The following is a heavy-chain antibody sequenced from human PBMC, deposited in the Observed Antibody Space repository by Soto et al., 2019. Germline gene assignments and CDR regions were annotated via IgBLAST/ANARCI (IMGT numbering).Heavy chain of an antibody. Sequence: GGSLRLSCAASGFTFSSYSMNWVRQAPGKGLERVSYISSSSSTIYYADSVKGRFTISRDNAKNSLYLQMNSLRDEDTAVYYCAAVVAATLYYYYGMDVWGQGTTVTVSS. CDR2: ISSSSSTI. CDR3: AAVVAATLYYYYGMDV. V-gene: IGHV3-48*02. D-gene: IGHD2-15*01. CDR1: GFTFSSYS. J-gene: IGHJ6*02.